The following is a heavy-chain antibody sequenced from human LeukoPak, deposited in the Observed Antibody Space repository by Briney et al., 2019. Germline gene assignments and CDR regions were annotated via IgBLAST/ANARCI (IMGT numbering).Heavy chain of an antibody. J-gene: IGHJ4*02. D-gene: IGHD1/OR15-1a*01. CDR3: VKDYNWNIFHY. CDR2: ISSNGGST. Sequence: GGSLRLSCAASAFTFNTNPMAWVRQAPGKGLEYVSGISSNGGSTYYADSVKGRFTISRDNSKNTLYLQMSSLRADDTAVYYCVKDYNWNIFHYWGQGTLVTVSS. CDR1: AFTFNTNP. V-gene: IGHV3-64D*09.